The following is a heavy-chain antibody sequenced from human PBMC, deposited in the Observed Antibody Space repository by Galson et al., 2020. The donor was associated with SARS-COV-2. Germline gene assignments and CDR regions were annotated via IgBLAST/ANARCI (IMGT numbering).Heavy chain of an antibody. Sequence: SETLSLTCTVSGGSISSSSYYWGWIRQPPGKGLEWIGSIYYSGSTYYNPSLKSRVTISVDTSKNQFSLKLSSVTAADTAVYYCARHSDYGDYAGGYWGQGTLVTVSS. CDR3: ARHSDYGDYAGGY. CDR1: GGSISSSSYY. V-gene: IGHV4-39*01. D-gene: IGHD4-17*01. J-gene: IGHJ4*02. CDR2: IYYSGST.